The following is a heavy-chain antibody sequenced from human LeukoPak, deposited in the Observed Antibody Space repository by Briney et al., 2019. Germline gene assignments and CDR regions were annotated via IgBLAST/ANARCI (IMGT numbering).Heavy chain of an antibody. Sequence: GGSLRLSCAASGFSFSSYAMSWVRQAPGKGLEWVSGIGDSGESTYCADFVKGRFTISRDNSKNALYLQMNSLRAEDTAIYYCAKDLIAVAGTFDYWGQGTLVTVSS. D-gene: IGHD6-19*01. V-gene: IGHV3-23*01. CDR2: IGDSGEST. CDR3: AKDLIAVAGTFDY. J-gene: IGHJ4*02. CDR1: GFSFSSYA.